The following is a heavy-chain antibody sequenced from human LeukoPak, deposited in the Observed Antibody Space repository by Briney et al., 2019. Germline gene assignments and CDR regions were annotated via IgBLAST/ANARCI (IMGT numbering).Heavy chain of an antibody. Sequence: PSETLSLTCTVSGDSISSYYWNWIRQPPGKGLEWIGYTYDSGSTNYNPSLKSRVTISVDTSKNQFSLKLSSVTAADTAVYYCARGYSSGWIDYWGQGTLVTVSS. CDR2: TYDSGST. D-gene: IGHD6-19*01. J-gene: IGHJ4*02. CDR1: GDSISSYY. V-gene: IGHV4-59*08. CDR3: ARGYSSGWIDY.